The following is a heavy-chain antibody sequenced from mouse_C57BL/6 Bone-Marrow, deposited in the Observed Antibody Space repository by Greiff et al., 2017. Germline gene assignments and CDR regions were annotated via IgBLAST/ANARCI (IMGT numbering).Heavy chain of an antibody. J-gene: IGHJ3*01. CDR2: ISSGGSYP. V-gene: IGHV5-6*01. Sequence: EVMLVESGGDLVKPGGSLKLSCAASGFTFSSYGLSWVRQTPDKRLEWVATISSGGSYPYYPDRVKGRFTISRDNAKNTLYLQMSILKSEDTAMYYCATLRGAYWGQGTLVTVSA. CDR3: ATLRGAY. CDR1: GFTFSSYG. D-gene: IGHD1-1*01.